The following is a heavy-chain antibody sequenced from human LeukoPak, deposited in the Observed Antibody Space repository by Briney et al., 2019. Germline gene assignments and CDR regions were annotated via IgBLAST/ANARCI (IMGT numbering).Heavy chain of an antibody. D-gene: IGHD1-26*01. CDR2: ISPHNGQT. J-gene: IGHJ5*02. CDR3: AKTREHDLDDL. V-gene: IGHV1-18*04. CDR1: GYISTFYG. Sequence: ASVKVSCKASGYISTFYGITWVRQAPGQGLEWLGWISPHNGQTIYAHEVQDRVIMTTDASTTTAYMELRSLRSDDTAVYYCAKTREHDLDDLWGQGTLVTVSS.